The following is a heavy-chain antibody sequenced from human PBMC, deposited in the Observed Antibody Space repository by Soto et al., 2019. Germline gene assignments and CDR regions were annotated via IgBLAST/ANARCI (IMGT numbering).Heavy chain of an antibody. V-gene: IGHV3-21*01. D-gene: IGHD2-15*01. CDR3: ARWYGDYYGMDV. CDR2: ISSSSSYI. J-gene: IGHJ6*02. Sequence: WWSLRLSCLGSVFTFSSFEMNWVRQTPGKGLEWVSSISSSSSYIYYADSVKGRFTISRDNAKNSLYLQMNSLRAEDTAVYYCARWYGDYYGMDVWGQGTTVTVSS. CDR1: VFTFSSFE.